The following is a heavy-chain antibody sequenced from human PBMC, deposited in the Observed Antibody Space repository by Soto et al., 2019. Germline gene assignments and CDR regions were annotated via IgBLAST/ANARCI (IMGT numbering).Heavy chain of an antibody. J-gene: IGHJ4*02. CDR1: GFSFSSYG. D-gene: IGHD3-22*01. V-gene: IGHV3-30*18. Sequence: SLRLSCAASGFSFSSYGMHWVRQAPGKGLEWVAMISYDGTDEYYADSVKGRFTISRDNSKNAVYLQMNSLRAEDTAVYYCAKDTYYHDSSGYYVFDYWGQ. CDR3: AKDTYYHDSSGYYVFDY. CDR2: ISYDGTDE.